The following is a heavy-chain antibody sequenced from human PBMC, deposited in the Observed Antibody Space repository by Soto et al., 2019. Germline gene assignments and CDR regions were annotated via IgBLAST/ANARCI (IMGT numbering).Heavy chain of an antibody. Sequence: GGSLRLSCAASGFTFSTQAMSWVRQAPGKGLEWVSAISGSSGNTYYADSVKGRFTISRDNSKNTLYLQMNSLRAEDTAVYYCARDCITIFGVVNYFDYWGQGTLVTVSS. CDR1: GFTFSTQA. D-gene: IGHD3-3*01. CDR3: ARDCITIFGVVNYFDY. J-gene: IGHJ4*02. V-gene: IGHV3-23*01. CDR2: ISGSSGNT.